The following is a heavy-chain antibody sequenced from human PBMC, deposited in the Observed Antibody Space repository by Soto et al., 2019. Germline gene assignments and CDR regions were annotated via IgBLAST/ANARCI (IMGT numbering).Heavy chain of an antibody. CDR3: VNNIAGTPN. Sequence: EVQLVESGGDLVQPGGSLTLSCAASGFSFSDHYMEWVRQAPGKGLEWVGRTRHKVENYNTEYAASVKGRFTISRDASKNSLYLQMNSLKTENAAVYFCVNNIAGTPNWGQGTLVTVSS. J-gene: IGHJ4*02. D-gene: IGHD2-15*01. V-gene: IGHV3-72*01. CDR1: GFSFSDHY. CDR2: TRHKVENYNT.